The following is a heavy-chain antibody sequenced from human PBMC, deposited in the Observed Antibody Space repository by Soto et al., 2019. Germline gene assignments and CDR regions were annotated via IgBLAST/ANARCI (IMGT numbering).Heavy chain of an antibody. CDR3: AREGKRVSMVRGFDS. CDR2: IYFSGTT. V-gene: IGHV4-61*01. Sequence: SETLSLTCTVSGGSVSSSSYYWTWLRQPPGKRLEWIGYIYFSGTTEYNPSLKSRVAISFDTSKNQFSLKLSSVIAADTAVYYCAREGKRVSMVRGFDSWGQGTPVTVSS. CDR1: GGSVSSSSYY. D-gene: IGHD3-10*01. J-gene: IGHJ4*02.